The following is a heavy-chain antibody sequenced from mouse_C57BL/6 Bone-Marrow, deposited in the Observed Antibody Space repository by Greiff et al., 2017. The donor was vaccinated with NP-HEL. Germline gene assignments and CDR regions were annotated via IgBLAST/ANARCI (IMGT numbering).Heavy chain of an antibody. CDR2: IYPGSGNT. Sequence: QVQLKESGAELVRPGASVKLTCKASGYTFTDYYINWVKQRPGQGLEWIARIYPGSGNTYYNEKFKGKATLTAEKSSSTAYMQLSSLTSEDAAVYVSAREGRAWFAYWGQGTLVTVSA. J-gene: IGHJ3*01. CDR1: GYTFTDYY. V-gene: IGHV1-76*01. CDR3: AREGRAWFAY.